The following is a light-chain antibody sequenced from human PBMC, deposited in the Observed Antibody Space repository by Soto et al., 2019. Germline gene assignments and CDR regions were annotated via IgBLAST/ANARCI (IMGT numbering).Light chain of an antibody. Sequence: QSALTQPRSVSGSPGQSVTISCTGTSSDVGDYNYVSWYQQHPGKAPKLMIYDVSERPSGVPDRFSGSKSGNTASLTISGLQAEDEADYYCCSYAGSYTYVVFGGGTKLTVL. CDR3: CSYAGSYTYVV. V-gene: IGLV2-11*01. CDR1: SSDVGDYNY. J-gene: IGLJ2*01. CDR2: DVS.